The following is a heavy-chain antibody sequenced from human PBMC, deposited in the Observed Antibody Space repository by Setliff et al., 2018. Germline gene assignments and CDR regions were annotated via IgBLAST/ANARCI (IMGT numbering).Heavy chain of an antibody. CDR3: TRSSSYGMRYWFDS. J-gene: IGHJ5*01. D-gene: IGHD3-16*02. Sequence: ASVKVSCKASGYDFTYYSLHWVRQAPGRGLEWMGWINPDSGDTHSPQNFQGRVRMTRDTSMSTVYMELTRLTSDDTAVYYCTRSSSYGMRYWFDSWGQGPLVTVSS. CDR2: INPDSGDT. CDR1: GYDFTYYS. V-gene: IGHV1-2*02.